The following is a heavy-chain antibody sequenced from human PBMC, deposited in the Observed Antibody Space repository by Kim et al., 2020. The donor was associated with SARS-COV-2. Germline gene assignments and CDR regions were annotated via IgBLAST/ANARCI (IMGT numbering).Heavy chain of an antibody. J-gene: IGHJ4*02. CDR2: IYPGDSDT. CDR1: GYSFTSYW. Sequence: GESLKISCKGSGYSFTSYWIGWVRQMPGKGLEWMGIIYPGDSDTRYSPSFQGQVTISADKSISTAYLQWSSLKASDTAMYYCARRPGYSGYDSSWYFDYWGQGTLVTVSS. V-gene: IGHV5-51*01. D-gene: IGHD5-12*01. CDR3: ARRPGYSGYDSSWYFDY.